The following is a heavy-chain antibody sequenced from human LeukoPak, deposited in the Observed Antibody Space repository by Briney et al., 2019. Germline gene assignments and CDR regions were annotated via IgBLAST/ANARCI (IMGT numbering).Heavy chain of an antibody. CDR2: IYSGGTT. J-gene: IGHJ4*02. D-gene: IGHD3-9*01. Sequence: GGSLRLSCAASGFTVSSDYMTWVRQAPGKGLEWVSIIYSGGTTYYADSVKGRFTISRDNPKNTLYLQMSSLRVEDTAVYYCARDSRYNAGWDGFDYWGQGTLVTVSS. V-gene: IGHV3-53*01. CDR1: GFTVSSDY. CDR3: ARDSRYNAGWDGFDY.